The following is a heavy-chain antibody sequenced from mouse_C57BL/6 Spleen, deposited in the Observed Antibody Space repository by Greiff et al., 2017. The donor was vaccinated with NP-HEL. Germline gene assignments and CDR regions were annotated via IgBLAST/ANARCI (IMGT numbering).Heavy chain of an antibody. CDR2: IDPSDSYT. CDR1: GYTFTSYW. J-gene: IGHJ2*01. Sequence: VQLQQPGAELVMPGASVKLSCKASGYTFTSYWMHWVKQRPGQGLEWIGEIDPSDSYTNYNQKFKGKSTLTVDKSSSTAYMQLSSLTSEDSAVYYCARSELGRGGVDYWGQGTTLTVSS. D-gene: IGHD4-1*01. CDR3: ARSELGRGGVDY. V-gene: IGHV1-69*01.